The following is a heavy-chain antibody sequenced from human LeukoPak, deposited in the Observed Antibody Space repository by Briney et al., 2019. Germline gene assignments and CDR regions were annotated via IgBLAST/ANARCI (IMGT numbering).Heavy chain of an antibody. CDR3: ARDGIAVAGHQRLGFDY. CDR1: GFTFSSYS. CDR2: ISSSSSTI. V-gene: IGHV3-48*04. D-gene: IGHD6-19*01. J-gene: IGHJ4*02. Sequence: GGSLRLSCAASGFTFSSYSMNWVRQAPGKGLEWVSYISSSSSTIYYADSVKGRFTISRDNAKNSLYLQMNSLRAEDTAVYYCARDGIAVAGHQRLGFDYWGQGTLVTVSS.